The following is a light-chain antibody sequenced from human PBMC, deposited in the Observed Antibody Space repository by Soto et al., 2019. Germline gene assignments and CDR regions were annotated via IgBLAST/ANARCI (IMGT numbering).Light chain of an antibody. J-gene: IGKJ1*01. CDR3: QQYESSQWT. CDR2: GVS. V-gene: IGKV3-20*01. Sequence: EIVLPQSPGTLSLSPGEIATLTCRACQSLSIRNLAWYQQKPXQAPRPLIYGVSSRATGIPDRFSGSGSGRDFTLTISRLEPEDFAVYYCQQYESSQWTFGQGTKVDIK. CDR1: QSLSIRN.